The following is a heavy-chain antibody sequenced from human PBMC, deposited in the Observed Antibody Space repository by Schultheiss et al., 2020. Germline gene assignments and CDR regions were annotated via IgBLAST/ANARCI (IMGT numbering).Heavy chain of an antibody. J-gene: IGHJ4*02. CDR1: GYTFTSYG. CDR3: ARTTVTTDFDY. CDR2: ISAYNGNT. Sequence: ASVKVSCKASGYTFTSYGISWVRQAPGQGLEWMGWISAYNGNTNYAQKLQGRVTMTRDTSISTAYMELSSLRSEDTAVYYCARTTVTTDFDYWGQGTLVTVSS. D-gene: IGHD4-17*01. V-gene: IGHV1-18*04.